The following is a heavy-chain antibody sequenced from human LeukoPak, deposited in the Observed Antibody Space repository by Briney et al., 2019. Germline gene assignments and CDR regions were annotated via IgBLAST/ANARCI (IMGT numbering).Heavy chain of an antibody. CDR2: IYYSGST. Sequence: SSETLSLTCTVSGGSISSYYWSWIRQPPGKGLEWIGYIYYSGSTNYNPSLKSRVTISVDTSKNQFSLKLSSVTAADTAVYYCAREVISSWYPLSYFDLWGRGTLVTVSS. CDR1: GGSISSYY. D-gene: IGHD6-13*01. J-gene: IGHJ2*01. V-gene: IGHV4-59*01. CDR3: AREVISSWYPLSYFDL.